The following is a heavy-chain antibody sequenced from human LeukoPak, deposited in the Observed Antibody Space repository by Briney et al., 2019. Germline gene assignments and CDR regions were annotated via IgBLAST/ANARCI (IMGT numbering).Heavy chain of an antibody. V-gene: IGHV1-2*02. Sequence: ASVKVSCKTSGYTFTDYYIHWVRQAPGQGLEWVGWINPDSGDTNYAEKFQGGVTMSRDTSISTAYLDLPRLRSDHTAVFYCARERHSRRAQDYDFWSGPPGYWGQGTLITVSS. CDR3: ARERHSRRAQDYDFWSGPPGY. CDR1: GYTFTDYY. CDR2: INPDSGDT. J-gene: IGHJ4*02. D-gene: IGHD3-3*01.